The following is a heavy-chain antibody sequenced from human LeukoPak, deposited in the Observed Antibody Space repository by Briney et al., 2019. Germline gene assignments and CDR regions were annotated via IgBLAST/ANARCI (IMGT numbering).Heavy chain of an antibody. CDR1: GFTFSSHW. Sequence: GGSLRLSCAASGFTFSSHWMHWVRQVPGKGLVWVSGLNSDGSSTTYADSVRGRFTISRDNAKNTLYLQMNSLSAEDTAVYYCGRGRYYGMDVWGQGTTVTVPS. J-gene: IGHJ6*02. V-gene: IGHV3-74*01. CDR3: GRGRYYGMDV. CDR2: LNSDGSST.